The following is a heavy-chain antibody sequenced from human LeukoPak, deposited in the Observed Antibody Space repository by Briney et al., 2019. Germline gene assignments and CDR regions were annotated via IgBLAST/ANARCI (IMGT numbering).Heavy chain of an antibody. CDR2: IRYDGSHK. V-gene: IGHV3-33*08. CDR3: ARDLYMDV. J-gene: IGHJ6*03. Sequence: GRSLRLSCAASGFTFSTYGMHWVRQAPGKGLEWVAFIRYDGSHKYYADSVKGRFTISRDNAKNSLYLQMNSLRAEDTAVYYCARDLYMDVWGKGTTVTISS. CDR1: GFTFSTYG.